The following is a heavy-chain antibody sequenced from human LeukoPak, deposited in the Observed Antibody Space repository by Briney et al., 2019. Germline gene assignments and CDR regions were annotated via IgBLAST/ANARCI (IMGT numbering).Heavy chain of an antibody. CDR2: ISGSGSDT. CDR1: GFTFSSYA. CDR3: AKESGYSTGWYSDY. V-gene: IGHV3-23*01. J-gene: IGHJ4*02. D-gene: IGHD6-19*01. Sequence: GGSLRLSCAASGFTFSSYAMSWVRRAPGKRLEWVSVISGSGSDTYYADSVKGRFTISRDNSKNTLYLQMNSLRAEDTAVYYCAKESGYSTGWYSDYWGQGTLVTVSS.